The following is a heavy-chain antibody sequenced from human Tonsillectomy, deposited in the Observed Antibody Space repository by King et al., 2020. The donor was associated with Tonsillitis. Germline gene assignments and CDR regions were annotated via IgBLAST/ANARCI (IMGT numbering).Heavy chain of an antibody. V-gene: IGHV3-33*05. Sequence: VQLVESGGGVVQSGRSLRLSCAASGFTFSNYGMHWVRQAPGKGLEWVAVISYDGSDKYYADSVKGRFTISRDNSKNTLYLQMNSLRAEDTAVYYFARGEVKSYDDSASHYVYDAFDIWGQGTMVTVSA. J-gene: IGHJ3*02. D-gene: IGHD3-10*01. CDR1: GFTFSNYG. CDR3: ARGEVKSYDDSASHYVYDAFDI. CDR2: ISYDGSDK.